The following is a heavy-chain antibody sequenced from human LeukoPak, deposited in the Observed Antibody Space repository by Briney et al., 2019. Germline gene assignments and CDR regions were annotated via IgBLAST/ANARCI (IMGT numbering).Heavy chain of an antibody. D-gene: IGHD2-8*01. CDR1: NFPFRSYA. V-gene: IGHV3-23*01. CDR2: IRGSDGRT. Sequence: GGSLRLSCAASNFPFRSYAMTWVRQAPGQGLEWVSSIRGSDGRTFYADSVKGRFTISRDNAKNTLYLQMYSLRAEDTAVYYCAKDPNGDYIGAFDIWGQGIMVTVSS. CDR3: AKDPNGDYIGAFDI. J-gene: IGHJ3*02.